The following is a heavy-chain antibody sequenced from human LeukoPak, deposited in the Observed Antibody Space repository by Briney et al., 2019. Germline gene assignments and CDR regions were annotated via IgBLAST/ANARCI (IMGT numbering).Heavy chain of an antibody. D-gene: IGHD3-3*01. Sequence: PLETLSLTCTVSGGSINRSSRYYWGWIRQPPGKGLEWIGSVFYSGSTYYNPSLKSRVTISVDTSNNQFSLKLTSVTAADTAVYYCARHVPSTIFFNWFDPWGQGTLVTVSS. V-gene: IGHV4-39*01. J-gene: IGHJ5*02. CDR2: VFYSGST. CDR1: GGSINRSSRYY. CDR3: ARHVPSTIFFNWFDP.